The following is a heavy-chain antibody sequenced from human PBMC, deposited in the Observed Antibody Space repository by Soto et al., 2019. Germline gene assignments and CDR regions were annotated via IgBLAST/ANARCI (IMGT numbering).Heavy chain of an antibody. J-gene: IGHJ4*02. CDR1: GYSINSGYY. D-gene: IGHD3-3*01. CDR3: ARSTPGITLDS. V-gene: IGHV4-38-2*01. CDR2: VYYSGST. Sequence: SETLSLTCAVSGYSINSGYYWGWIRQPPGKGLEWIGSVYYSGSTSYNPSLKSRVTISVDTSKNQFSLNLSSVTAADTAVYYCARSTPGITLDSWGQGILVTVSS.